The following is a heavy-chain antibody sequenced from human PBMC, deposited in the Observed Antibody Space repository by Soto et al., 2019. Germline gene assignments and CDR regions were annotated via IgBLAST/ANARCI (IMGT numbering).Heavy chain of an antibody. V-gene: IGHV1-18*01. CDR1: GYTFSNFG. CDR3: TRDAKYYDIMTGYFVNDY. CDR2: ISTDNGST. J-gene: IGHJ4*02. Sequence: QVQLVQSGGEVKKPGGSVKVSCKASGYTFSNFGISWVRQAPGQGLEWMGWISTDNGSTKYAQNLQGRVTMTTDTTTSTAYMELRSLRSDDTAVYYCTRDAKYYDIMTGYFVNDYWGQGTLVTVSS. D-gene: IGHD3-9*01.